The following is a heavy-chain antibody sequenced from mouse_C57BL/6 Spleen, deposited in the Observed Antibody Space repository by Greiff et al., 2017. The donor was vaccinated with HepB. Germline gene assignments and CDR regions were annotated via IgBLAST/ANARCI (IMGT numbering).Heavy chain of an antibody. CDR3: AGQGDFYYFDY. J-gene: IGHJ2*01. Sequence: EVKLVESGGDLVKPGGSLKLSCAASGFTFSSYGMSWVRQTPDKRLEWVATISSGGSYTYYPDSVKGRFTISRDNAKNTLYLQMSSLKSEDTAMYYWAGQGDFYYFDYWGQGTTLTVSS. D-gene: IGHD3-3*01. V-gene: IGHV5-6*01. CDR1: GFTFSSYG. CDR2: ISSGGSYT.